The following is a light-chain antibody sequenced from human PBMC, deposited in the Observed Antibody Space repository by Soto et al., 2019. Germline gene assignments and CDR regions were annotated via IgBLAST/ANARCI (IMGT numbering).Light chain of an antibody. CDR2: SNN. CDR1: SSSIGSNT. J-gene: IGLJ1*01. V-gene: IGLV1-44*01. Sequence: QSVLTQPPSASGTPGQRVTISCSGSSSSIGSNTVNWYQQVPGTAPKLLIYSNNQRPSGVPGRFSGSKSGTSASLAISGLQSDDEADYYCAVWDDSVNGYVFGTGTKVTVL. CDR3: AVWDDSVNGYV.